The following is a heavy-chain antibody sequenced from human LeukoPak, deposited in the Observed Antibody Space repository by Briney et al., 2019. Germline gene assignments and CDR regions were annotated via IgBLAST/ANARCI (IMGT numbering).Heavy chain of an antibody. CDR1: GFTFSSYW. CDR2: IKQDGGAM. D-gene: IGHD2-2*01. Sequence: PGGSLRLSCAVSGFTFSSYWMNWVRQAPGKGLEWVANIKQDGGAMYYVDSVKGRLTVSRDNAKNSLYLQMNSLRAEDTAVYYCARDLSSTSSYAMDVWGQGTTVTVSS. CDR3: ARDLSSTSSYAMDV. V-gene: IGHV3-7*05. J-gene: IGHJ6*02.